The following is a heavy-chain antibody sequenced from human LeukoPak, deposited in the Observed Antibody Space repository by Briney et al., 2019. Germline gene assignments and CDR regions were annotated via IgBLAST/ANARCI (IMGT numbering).Heavy chain of an antibody. Sequence: GGSLRLSCAASGFTFSSYGMHWVRQAPGKGLEWVAFIRYDGSNKYYADSVKGRFTISRDNSKNTLYLQMNSLRAEDTAVYYCARSPYGSGSYYPYYYYYYMDVWGKGTTVTVSS. V-gene: IGHV3-30*02. CDR1: GFTFSSYG. CDR2: IRYDGSNK. J-gene: IGHJ6*03. CDR3: ARSPYGSGSYYPYYYYYYMDV. D-gene: IGHD3-10*01.